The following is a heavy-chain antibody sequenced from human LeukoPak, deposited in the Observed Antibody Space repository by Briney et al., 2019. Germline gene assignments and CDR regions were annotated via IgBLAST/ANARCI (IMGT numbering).Heavy chain of an antibody. CDR2: ISAYNGNT. J-gene: IGHJ4*02. Sequence: VASVKVSCTASGYTFTSYGISWVRQAPGQGLEWMGWISAYNGNTNYAQKLQGRVTMTTDTSTSTAYMELRSLRSDDTAVYYCARDRGVYYYDSSGYWNFDYWGQGTLVTVSS. V-gene: IGHV1-18*01. D-gene: IGHD3-22*01. CDR3: ARDRGVYYYDSSGYWNFDY. CDR1: GYTFTSYG.